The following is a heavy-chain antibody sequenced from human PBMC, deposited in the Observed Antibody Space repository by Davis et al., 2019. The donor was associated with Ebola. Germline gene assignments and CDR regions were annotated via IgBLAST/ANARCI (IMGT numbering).Heavy chain of an antibody. Sequence: SLKISCAASGFTFDDYAMHWVRQAPGKGLEWVSGISWNSGSIDYADSVKGRFTISRDNAKNTLYLQMNSLRVEDTAVYYCTREGGGSWGYWGQGTLVTVSS. CDR3: TREGGGSWGY. CDR1: GFTFDDYA. J-gene: IGHJ4*02. V-gene: IGHV3-9*01. D-gene: IGHD2-15*01. CDR2: ISWNSGSI.